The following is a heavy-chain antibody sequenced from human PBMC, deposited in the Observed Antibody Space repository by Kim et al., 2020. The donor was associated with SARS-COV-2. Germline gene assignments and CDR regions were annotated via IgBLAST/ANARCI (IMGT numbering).Heavy chain of an antibody. CDR3: AKERTPDVVWEVDY. CDR2: LIGNARES. J-gene: IGHJ4*02. CDR1: GFTFSTYA. D-gene: IGHD3-16*01. Sequence: GGSLRLSCVGSGFTFSTYAMNWVRQAPGKGLEWVSGLIGNARESYYAGSVKGRFTISRDNPKNTLFLQMNSLRDEDTAVYYCAKERTPDVVWEVDYWGQGVLVTVSS. V-gene: IGHV3-23*01.